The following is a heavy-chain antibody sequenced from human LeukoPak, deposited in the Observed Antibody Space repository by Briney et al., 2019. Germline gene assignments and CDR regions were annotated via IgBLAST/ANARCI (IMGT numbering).Heavy chain of an antibody. CDR3: ARVMDTATSDAFDI. D-gene: IGHD5-18*01. CDR1: GYTFTGYY. J-gene: IGHJ3*02. V-gene: IGHV1-2*02. Sequence: ASVKVSCKASGYTFTGYYMHWVRQAPGQGLEWMGWINPNSGGTNYAQKFQGRVTMTRDTSISTAYMELNRLRSDDTAVYYCARVMDTATSDAFDIWGQGTMVTVSS. CDR2: INPNSGGT.